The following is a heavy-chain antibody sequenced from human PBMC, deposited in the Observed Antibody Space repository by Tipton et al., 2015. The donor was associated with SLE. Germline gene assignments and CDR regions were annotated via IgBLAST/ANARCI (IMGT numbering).Heavy chain of an antibody. Sequence: TLSLTCTVSGGSVGSGSYYWAWIRPPPGKALEWIGSVSLGVSTYYNPSLKSRVNMSLDTSKNQYSLRLSSVTAADTAVYYCARHWDTAMVIGGYWGQGTLVTVSS. CDR2: VSLGVST. CDR3: ARHWDTAMVIGGY. CDR1: GGSVGSGSYY. J-gene: IGHJ4*02. V-gene: IGHV4-39*01. D-gene: IGHD5-18*01.